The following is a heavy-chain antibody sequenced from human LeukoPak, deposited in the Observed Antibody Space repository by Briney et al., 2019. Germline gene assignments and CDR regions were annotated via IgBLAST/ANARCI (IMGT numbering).Heavy chain of an antibody. CDR3: ARVAERTWLPYDAAFDI. Sequence: SQTLSLTCTVSGYSISGGYYWGWIRQPPGKGLEWIGTIYHGESTYYNPSLESRVTISLDTSKNHFSLNLASVTAADTAMYYCARVAERTWLPYDAAFDIWGLGTMVTVSS. CDR2: IYHGEST. CDR1: GYSISGGYY. J-gene: IGHJ3*02. V-gene: IGHV4-38-2*02. D-gene: IGHD3-9*01.